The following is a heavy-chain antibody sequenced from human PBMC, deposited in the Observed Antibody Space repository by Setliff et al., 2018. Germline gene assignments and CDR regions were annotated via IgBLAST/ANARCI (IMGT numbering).Heavy chain of an antibody. V-gene: IGHV3-11*04. CDR3: ASGGPSSEVLEWLSYYYYYGMDV. J-gene: IGHJ6*02. D-gene: IGHD3-3*01. Sequence: GGSLRLSCAASGFTFSDYYMSWIRQAPGKGLEWVSSISSSSSYIYYADSVKGRFTISRDNAKNSLYLQMNSLRAEDTAVYYCASGGPSSEVLEWLSYYYYYGMDVWGQGTTVTVSS. CDR1: GFTFSDYY. CDR2: ISSSSSYI.